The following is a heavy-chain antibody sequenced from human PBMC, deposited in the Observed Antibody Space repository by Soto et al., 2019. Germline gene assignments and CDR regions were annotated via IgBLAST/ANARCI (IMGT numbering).Heavy chain of an antibody. Sequence: GESLKISCTGSGYAFTSYWIAWVRQMPGKGLEWMGIIYPGDSDTRYSPSFQGQVTISADKSITTAYLQWSSLRASDTAMYYCARGYCTTTICDPWFDPWGQGTLVTVSS. CDR1: GYAFTSYW. CDR2: IYPGDSDT. D-gene: IGHD2-2*01. J-gene: IGHJ5*02. V-gene: IGHV5-51*01. CDR3: ARGYCTTTICDPWFDP.